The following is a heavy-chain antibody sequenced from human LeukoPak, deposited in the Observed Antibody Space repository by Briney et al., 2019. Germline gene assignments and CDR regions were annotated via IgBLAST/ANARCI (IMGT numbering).Heavy chain of an antibody. CDR1: GFTVSSNY. CDR3: ARDYSSSWYGGIDAFDI. D-gene: IGHD6-13*01. Sequence: PGGSLRLSCAASGFTVSSNYMSWVRQAPGKGLEWVSVIYSGGSTYYADSVKGRFTISRDNSKNTLYLQMNSLRAEDTAVYYCARDYSSSWYGGIDAFDIWGQGTMVTVSP. J-gene: IGHJ3*02. CDR2: IYSGGST. V-gene: IGHV3-66*01.